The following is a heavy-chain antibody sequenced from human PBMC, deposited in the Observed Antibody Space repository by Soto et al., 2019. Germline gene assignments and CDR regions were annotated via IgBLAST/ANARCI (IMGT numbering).Heavy chain of an antibody. D-gene: IGHD2-8*01. CDR3: AKGTRAPGDY. Sequence: PGGSLRLSCAASGFTFSSYGMHWVRQAPGKGLEWVAVISYDGSNKYYADSVKGRFTISRDNSKNTLYLQMNSLRAEDTAVYYWAKGTRAPGDYWGQGTLVTVSS. J-gene: IGHJ4*02. CDR2: ISYDGSNK. V-gene: IGHV3-30*18. CDR1: GFTFSSYG.